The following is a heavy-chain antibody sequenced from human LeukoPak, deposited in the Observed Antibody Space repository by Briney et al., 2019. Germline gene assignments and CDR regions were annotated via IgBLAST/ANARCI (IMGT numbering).Heavy chain of an antibody. Sequence: GGSLTLSCAVSGFTFSSYSMNWARQAPREGLEWVSSISSSSSYIFYEDSVKGRFTISRENAKHVLYLQMNSLRAEDTAVYYCARDLSIAVADTVLVFDFWGQGTLVTVSS. CDR3: ARDLSIAVADTVLVFDF. J-gene: IGHJ4*02. D-gene: IGHD6-19*01. CDR1: GFTFSSYS. CDR2: ISSSSSYI. V-gene: IGHV3-21*01.